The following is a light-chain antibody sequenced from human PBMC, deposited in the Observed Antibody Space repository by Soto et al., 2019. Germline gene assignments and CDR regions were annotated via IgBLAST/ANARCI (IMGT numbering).Light chain of an antibody. V-gene: IGLV2-8*01. J-gene: IGLJ3*02. CDR2: EVT. Sequence: QLVLTQPPSASGSPGQSVTISCTGTSSDVGGYNSVSWYQQHPGKAPKLIIYEVTKRPSGVPDRFSGSKSGNTASLTVSGLQAEDEADYYCSSHAGIINVVFGGGTKVTVL. CDR1: SSDVGGYNS. CDR3: SSHAGIINVV.